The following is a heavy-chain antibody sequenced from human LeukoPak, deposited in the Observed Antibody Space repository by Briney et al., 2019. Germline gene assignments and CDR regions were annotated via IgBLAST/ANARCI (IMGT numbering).Heavy chain of an antibody. D-gene: IGHD3-10*02. J-gene: IGHJ6*02. V-gene: IGHV1-8*01. CDR2: MNPNSGNT. CDR1: GYTFTRYD. CDR3: ARGCRVRGVITGYGMDV. Sequence: GASVKVSCKASGYTFTRYDINWVRQATGQGLEWMGWMNPNSGNTGYAQKFQGRVTMTRNTSISTAYMELSSLRSEDTAVYYCARGCRVRGVITGYGMDVWGQGTTVTVSS.